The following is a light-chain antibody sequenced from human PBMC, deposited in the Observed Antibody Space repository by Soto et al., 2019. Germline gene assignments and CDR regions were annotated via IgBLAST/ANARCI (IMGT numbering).Light chain of an antibody. CDR2: GAS. Sequence: IVLTQSPGTLSLSPGERTTLSCRASQSISRYLAWYQQKPGQAPRLLIYGASTRATGIPDRFSGSGSGTDFTLTISRLEPEDFAVYYCQQFSSYPLTFGGGTKVDIK. CDR3: QQFSSYPLT. CDR1: QSISRY. J-gene: IGKJ4*01. V-gene: IGKV3-20*01.